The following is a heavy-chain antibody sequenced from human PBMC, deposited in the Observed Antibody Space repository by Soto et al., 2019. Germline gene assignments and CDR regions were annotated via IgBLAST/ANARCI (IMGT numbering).Heavy chain of an antibody. CDR3: ARDRGVVTAIDAFDI. Sequence: KTSETLSLTCTVSGGSISLYYWSWIRQPAGKGLEWIGRIYMNGNTNYNPSFRSRVTMSVDTSKNQLSLRLTSMTAADTAVYYCARDRGVVTAIDAFDIWGQGTMVTASS. CDR1: GGSISLYY. V-gene: IGHV4-4*07. CDR2: IYMNGNT. J-gene: IGHJ3*02. D-gene: IGHD2-21*02.